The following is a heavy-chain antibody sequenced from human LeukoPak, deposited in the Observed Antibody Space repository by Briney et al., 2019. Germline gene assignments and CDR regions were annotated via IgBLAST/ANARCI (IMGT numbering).Heavy chain of an antibody. CDR3: AREGVGTYYYGSEPGTFDY. Sequence: GGSLRLSCAASGFTFSSYGMSWVRQAPGKGLEWVSAISGSGGSTYYADSVKGRFTISRDNAKNSLYLQMNSLRAEDTAVYYCAREGVGTYYYGSEPGTFDYWGQGTLVTVSS. V-gene: IGHV3-23*01. CDR1: GFTFSSYG. CDR2: ISGSGGST. J-gene: IGHJ4*02. D-gene: IGHD3-10*01.